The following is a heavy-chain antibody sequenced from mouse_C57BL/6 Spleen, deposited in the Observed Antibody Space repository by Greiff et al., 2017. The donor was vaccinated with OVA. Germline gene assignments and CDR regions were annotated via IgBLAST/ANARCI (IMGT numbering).Heavy chain of an antibody. CDR3: ARGYFDV. V-gene: IGHV14-4*01. Sequence: EVQLQESGAELVRPGASVKVSCTASGFNIKDYYMHWVKQRPEQGLEWIGWIDPENGDTEYASKFQGKATITADTSSSTAYLQLSSLTSEDTAVYYCARGYFDVWGTGTTVTVSS. CDR2: IDPENGDT. J-gene: IGHJ1*03. CDR1: GFNIKDYY.